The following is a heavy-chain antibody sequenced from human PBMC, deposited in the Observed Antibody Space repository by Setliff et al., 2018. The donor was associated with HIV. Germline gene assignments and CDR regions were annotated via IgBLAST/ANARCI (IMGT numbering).Heavy chain of an antibody. V-gene: IGHV4-31*03. D-gene: IGHD1-7*01. CDR2: ILYSGST. CDR1: GGSINTY. Sequence: KPSETLSLTCTVSGGSINTYWSWIRQHPGQGLEWIVYILYSGSTYYNPSLKSRVTVSVDTSKNQFSLKLSSVSAADTAVYYCARSAWNYPLDFWGQGTLVTVSS. CDR3: ARSAWNYPLDF. J-gene: IGHJ4*02.